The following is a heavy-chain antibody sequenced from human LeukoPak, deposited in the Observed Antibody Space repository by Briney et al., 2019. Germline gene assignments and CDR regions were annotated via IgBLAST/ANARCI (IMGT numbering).Heavy chain of an antibody. CDR2: IKKDGSEK. Sequence: PGGSLRLSCAASGFTFSSYWMSWVRQAPGKGLEWVANIKKDGSEKYSVDSVKGRFTISRDNTKKSLYLQMNSLRAEDMAVYYCARHLSGVTGYNYGRGIDYWGQGTLVTVSS. CDR1: GFTFSSYW. V-gene: IGHV3-7*01. J-gene: IGHJ4*02. CDR3: ARHLSGVTGYNYGRGIDY. D-gene: IGHD5-18*01.